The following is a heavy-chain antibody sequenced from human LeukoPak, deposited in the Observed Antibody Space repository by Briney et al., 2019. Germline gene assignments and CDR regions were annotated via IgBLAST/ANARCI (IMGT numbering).Heavy chain of an antibody. CDR2: IKSKIDGGTT. V-gene: IGHV3-15*01. J-gene: IGHJ5*02. CDR3: TTGLVRGVVKTSDWFYP. Sequence: GGSLRLSCAASGFTFSEAWMSWVRQAPGKGLEWVGRIKSKIDGGTTEYAAPVKGRFTISRDDSKNTLYLQMNSLKTEDTAVYYCTTGLVRGVVKTSDWFYPWGQGTLVTVSS. CDR1: GFTFSEAW. D-gene: IGHD3-10*01.